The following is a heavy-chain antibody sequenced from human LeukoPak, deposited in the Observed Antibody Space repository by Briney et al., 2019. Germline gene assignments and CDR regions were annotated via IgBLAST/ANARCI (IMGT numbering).Heavy chain of an antibody. V-gene: IGHV1-2*02. D-gene: IGHD2-21*01. CDR2: IHPNSGGT. CDR1: GYTFTGYY. Sequence: ASVKVSCKASGYTFTGYYMHWVRQAPGQGLQWMGWIHPNSGGTNYAQKFQGGHTMTRDTSISSAYMELSRLRSDDTDVDYCARVRCCGGDWGDWGQGTLVTVSS. J-gene: IGHJ4*02. CDR3: ARVRCCGGDWGD.